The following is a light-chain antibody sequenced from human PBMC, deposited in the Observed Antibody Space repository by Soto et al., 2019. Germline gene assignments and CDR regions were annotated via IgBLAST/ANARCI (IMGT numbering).Light chain of an antibody. CDR1: QSVSSN. CDR3: QQYHDWVT. CDR2: GAS. J-gene: IGKJ4*01. V-gene: IGKV3D-15*01. Sequence: ETVMTQSPGTLSVSPGESATLSCGTGQSVSSNLAWYQQKPGQAPRLLIYGASPRATGIPARFSGSGSGTEFTLTISYLRPEDSAVYFCQQYHDWVTFGGGTKVDI.